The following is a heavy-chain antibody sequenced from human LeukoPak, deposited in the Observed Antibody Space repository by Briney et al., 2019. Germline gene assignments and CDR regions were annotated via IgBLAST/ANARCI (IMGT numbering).Heavy chain of an antibody. J-gene: IGHJ4*02. Sequence: SETLSLTCTVSGGSISSSSYYWGWIRQPPGKGLEWIGSIYYSGSTYYNPSLKSRVTISVDTSKNQFSLKLSSVTAADTAVYYCAREDYYGSGSYRWGQGTLVTVSS. CDR1: GGSISSSSYY. V-gene: IGHV4-39*07. CDR3: AREDYYGSGSYR. D-gene: IGHD3-10*01. CDR2: IYYSGST.